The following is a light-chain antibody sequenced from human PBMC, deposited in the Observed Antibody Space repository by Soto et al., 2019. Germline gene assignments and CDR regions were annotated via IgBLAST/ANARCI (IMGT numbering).Light chain of an antibody. V-gene: IGLV1-44*01. CDR2: DVA. J-gene: IGLJ1*01. Sequence: QSVLTQAPSVSGTPGQRVTITCSGSSSNIGRNSVNWYQHLPGTAPKLVMYDVAQRPAGVSDRLSGDKSGKTASLTISGLQADDEATYYCCSYAGSDALVFGSGTKVTVL. CDR3: CSYAGSDALV. CDR1: SSNIGRNS.